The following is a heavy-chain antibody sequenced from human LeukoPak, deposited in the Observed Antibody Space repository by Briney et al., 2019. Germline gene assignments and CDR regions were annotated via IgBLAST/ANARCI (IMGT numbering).Heavy chain of an antibody. D-gene: IGHD1-26*01. V-gene: IGHV4-39*01. J-gene: IGHJ4*02. CDR1: GGSISSGSYY. Sequence: SETLSLTCTVSGGSISSGSYYWGWIRQPPGKGLEWIGSIYYSGSTYYNPSLKSRVTISVDTSKNQFSLKLSSVTAADTAVYYCARIQGPGSYFDYWGQGTLVTVSS. CDR3: ARIQGPGSYFDY. CDR2: IYYSGST.